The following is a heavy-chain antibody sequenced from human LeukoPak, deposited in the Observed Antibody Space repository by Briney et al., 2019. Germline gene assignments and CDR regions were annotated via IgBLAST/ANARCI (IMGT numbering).Heavy chain of an antibody. CDR2: IWYDGSNK. Sequence: GSPRLSCAASGFHFSTYGMHWVRQAPGKGLEWVGVIWYDGSNKIYAESVKGRFTISRDNSKNTLYLQMNSLRAEDTAVYYCARDRSWGSQCDFDYWGQGTLV. J-gene: IGHJ4*02. D-gene: IGHD7-27*01. V-gene: IGHV3-33*01. CDR3: ARDRSWGSQCDFDY. CDR1: GFHFSTYG.